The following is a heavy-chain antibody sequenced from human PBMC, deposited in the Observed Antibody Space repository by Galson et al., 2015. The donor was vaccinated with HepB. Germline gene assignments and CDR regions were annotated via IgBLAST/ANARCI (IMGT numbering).Heavy chain of an antibody. D-gene: IGHD6-13*01. Sequence: SLRLSCAASGFTFSGSGIHWVRLASGKGLEWVGRIRNRANTYATAYAASLRGRFTVSRDDSKNTAYLQMNSLKTEDTAVYYCTRPGYGSSWFLDYSHGMDIWGQGTTAIVS. CDR2: IRNRANTYAT. CDR3: TRPGYGSSWFLDYSHGMDI. V-gene: IGHV3-73*01. CDR1: GFTFSGSG. J-gene: IGHJ6*02.